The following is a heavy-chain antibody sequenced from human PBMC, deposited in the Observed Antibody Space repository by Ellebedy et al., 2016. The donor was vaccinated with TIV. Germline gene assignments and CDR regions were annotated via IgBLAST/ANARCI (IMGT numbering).Heavy chain of an antibody. Sequence: SLKISCVVSGFTFNDYGMHWVRQAPGKGLEWVSGIHWNGDYIGYADSVKGRFTTSRDNAKNSLSLQMNSLRVDDTAMYYCARGSTGYYSQHGVDVWGRGTLVTVSS. CDR1: GFTFNDYG. CDR2: IHWNGDYI. J-gene: IGHJ3*01. CDR3: ARGSTGYYSQHGVDV. V-gene: IGHV3-9*01. D-gene: IGHD3-9*01.